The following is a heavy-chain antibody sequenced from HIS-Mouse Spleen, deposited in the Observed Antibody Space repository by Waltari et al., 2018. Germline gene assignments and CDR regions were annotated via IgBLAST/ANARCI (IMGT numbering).Heavy chain of an antibody. CDR1: GFTVSSNY. J-gene: IGHJ4*02. CDR3: ARELNY. V-gene: IGHV3-66*01. CDR2: IYSGGST. Sequence: EVQLVESGGGLVKPGGSLSLSCAASGFTVSSNYMSWVRQAPGEGLEWVSVIYSGGSTYYADSVKGRFTISRDNSKNTLYLQMNSLRAEDTAVYYCARELNYWGQGTLVTVSS.